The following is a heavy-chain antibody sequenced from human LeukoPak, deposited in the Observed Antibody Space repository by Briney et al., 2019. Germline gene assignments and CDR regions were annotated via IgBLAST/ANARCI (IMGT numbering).Heavy chain of an antibody. CDR2: ISGSGGST. J-gene: IGHJ4*02. CDR3: AKASTYYYDSSGYYHY. D-gene: IGHD3-22*01. V-gene: IGHV3-23*01. Sequence: GGSLRLSCAASVFTFSSYAMSGVREAPGKGLEWVSAISGSGGSTYYADSVKGRFTISRDNSKNTLYLQMNSLRAEDTAVYYCAKASTYYYDSSGYYHYWGQGTLVTVSS. CDR1: VFTFSSYA.